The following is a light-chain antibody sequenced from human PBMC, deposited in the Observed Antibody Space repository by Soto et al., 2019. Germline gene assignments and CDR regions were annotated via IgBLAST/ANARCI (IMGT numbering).Light chain of an antibody. CDR2: VNSDGSH. Sequence: QHVLTQSPSASASLGASVKITCTLSGGLSSSAIAWHQQQPEKAPRYLMKVNSDGSHSKGDGIPDRFSGSRSGAERYLIISSLQSEDEADYYCQTWGSGIQVFGAGTKVTVL. CDR1: GGLSSSA. V-gene: IGLV4-69*01. J-gene: IGLJ1*01. CDR3: QTWGSGIQV.